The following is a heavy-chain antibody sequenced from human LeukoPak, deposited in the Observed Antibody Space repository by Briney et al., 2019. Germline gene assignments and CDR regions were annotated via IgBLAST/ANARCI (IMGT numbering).Heavy chain of an antibody. Sequence: SETLSLTCTVSGGSISSYYWSWIRQPPGKGLEWIGYIYYSGSTKYNPSLKSRVTISVDTSKNQFSLKLSSVTAADTAVYYCARDRSPEHYYDSSHWDYYYGMDVWGQGTTVTVSS. CDR2: IYYSGST. V-gene: IGHV4-59*01. J-gene: IGHJ6*02. CDR1: GGSISSYY. D-gene: IGHD3-22*01. CDR3: ARDRSPEHYYDSSHWDYYYGMDV.